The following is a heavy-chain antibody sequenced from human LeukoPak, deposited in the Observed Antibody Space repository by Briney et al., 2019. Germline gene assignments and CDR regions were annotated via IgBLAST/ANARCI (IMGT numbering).Heavy chain of an antibody. J-gene: IGHJ4*02. Sequence: GGSLRLSCAGSGFTFSDFWMTRVRQTPGKGLEWVANIKEDGTEKNLVDSVKGRFTISRDNTKNLLFLEMNNLRGDDTAIYYCVRESRPGGAMGLYHNLDYWGQGTLVAVSS. CDR2: IKEDGTEK. V-gene: IGHV3-7*01. CDR1: GFTFSDFW. CDR3: VRESRPGGAMGLYHNLDY. D-gene: IGHD1-1*01.